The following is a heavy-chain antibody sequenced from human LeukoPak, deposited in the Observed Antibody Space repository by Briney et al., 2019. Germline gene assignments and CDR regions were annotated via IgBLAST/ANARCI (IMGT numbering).Heavy chain of an antibody. Sequence: SETLSLTCAVSGGSISSSNWWSWVRQPPGKGLEWIGEIYHSGSTNYNPSLKSRVTISVDKSKNQFSLKLSSVTAADTAVYYCARRYYDISGYYFDHWGQGTLVTVSS. V-gene: IGHV4-4*02. D-gene: IGHD3-22*01. CDR2: IYHSGST. J-gene: IGHJ4*02. CDR1: GGSISSSNW. CDR3: ARRYYDISGYYFDH.